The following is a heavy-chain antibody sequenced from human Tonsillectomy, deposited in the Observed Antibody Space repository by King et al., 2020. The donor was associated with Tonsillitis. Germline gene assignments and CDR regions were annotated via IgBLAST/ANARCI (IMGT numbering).Heavy chain of an antibody. CDR2: IFYSGST. Sequence: VQLQESGPGLVKPSQTLSLTCTVSGGSISSGDYCWSWIRQPPGKGLEWIGYIFYSGSTYYNPSLKSRVTISVDTSKNQFSLKLSSVTAADTAVYYCARDVFIVGARGAFDIWGQGTMVTVSS. V-gene: IGHV4-30-4*01. D-gene: IGHD1-26*01. J-gene: IGHJ3*02. CDR3: ARDVFIVGARGAFDI. CDR1: GGSISSGDYC.